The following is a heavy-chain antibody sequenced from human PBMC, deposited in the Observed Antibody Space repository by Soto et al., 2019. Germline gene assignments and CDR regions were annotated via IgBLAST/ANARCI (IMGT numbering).Heavy chain of an antibody. J-gene: IGHJ5*02. CDR1: GGSITSYH. CDR3: GRDMHARFTNYFDP. Sequence: PSETLTLTCAVSGGSITSYHWSWIRQFPGKGLEWVAYTSYTGNTKYNPSLQSRGTISFDTYKKHLLYKLTSIPAADTTVYYYGRDMHARFTNYFDPWGQGTLVTVSS. D-gene: IGHD1-7*01. V-gene: IGHV4-59*01. CDR2: TSYTGNT.